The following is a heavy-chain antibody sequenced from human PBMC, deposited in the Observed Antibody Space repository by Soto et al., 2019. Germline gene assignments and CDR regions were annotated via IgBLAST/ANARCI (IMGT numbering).Heavy chain of an antibody. CDR2: INGDGDNT. D-gene: IGHD6-13*01. CDR3: VRVKSSRHLADP. J-gene: IGHJ5*02. Sequence: EEQLVESGGGLVQPGGSLRLSCAASGCTVNNYWMHWVRQAPGKGLVWVSRINGDGDNTDYADSVKGRFTISRDNAKNTLYLQMNSLRAEDTGTYYCVRVKSSRHLADPWGQGTLVTVSA. V-gene: IGHV3-74*01. CDR1: GCTVNNYW.